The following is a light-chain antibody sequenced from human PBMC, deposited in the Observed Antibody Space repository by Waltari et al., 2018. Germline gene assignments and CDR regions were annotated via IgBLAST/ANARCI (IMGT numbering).Light chain of an antibody. V-gene: IGKV1-13*02. CDR1: QDLDNW. CDR2: GAS. J-gene: IGKJ4*01. CDR3: QQLHSYPRA. Sequence: AIQVTQSPSPLSAPVGHRVTITRRPSQDLDNWVAWYQQKPGKAPNLLIYGASVLESGVPSRFSGSGSGTDFTLTISSLQPEDFATYYCQQLHSYPRAFGGGTKVESK.